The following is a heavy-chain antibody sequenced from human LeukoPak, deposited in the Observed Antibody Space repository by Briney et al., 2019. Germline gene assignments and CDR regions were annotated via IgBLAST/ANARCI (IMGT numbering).Heavy chain of an antibody. V-gene: IGHV4-59*08. J-gene: IGHJ3*02. CDR3: ARHVGAYYDILTGYYKLRAFDI. CDR2: IYYSGST. CDR1: GGSISSYY. Sequence: SETLSLTCTVSGGSISSYYWSWLRQPPGKGLEWIGYIYYSGSTNYNPSLKSRVTKSVDASKNQHSLKLRSVTAADTAVYYCARHVGAYYDILTGYYKLRAFDIWGQGTMVTVSS. D-gene: IGHD3-9*01.